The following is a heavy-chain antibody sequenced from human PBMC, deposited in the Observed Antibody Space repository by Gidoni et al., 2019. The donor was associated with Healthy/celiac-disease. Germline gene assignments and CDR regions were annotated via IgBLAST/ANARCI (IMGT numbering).Heavy chain of an antibody. J-gene: IGHJ3*02. CDR2: IYYSGST. V-gene: IGHV4-59*01. CDR1: GGSISSYY. CDR3: AGDGGYYDSSDRRSLAFDI. Sequence: ESGPGLVKPSETLSLTCTVSGGSISSYYWSWIRQPPGKGLEWIGYIYYSGSTNYTPSLKSRVTISVDTSKNQFSLKLSSVTAADTAVYYCAGDGGYYDSSDRRSLAFDIWGQGTMVTVSS. D-gene: IGHD3-22*01.